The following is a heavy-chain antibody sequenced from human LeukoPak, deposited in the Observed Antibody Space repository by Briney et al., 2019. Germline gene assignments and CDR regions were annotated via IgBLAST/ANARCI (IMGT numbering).Heavy chain of an antibody. Sequence: GGSLRLSCAASGFTFSSYWMSWVRQAPGKGLEWVANIKQVGSEKYYVDSVKGRFTISRDNAKNSLYLQMNSLRAEDTAVYYCARGAHYYDFWSGYYNSKGPFDYWGQGTLVTVSS. CDR2: IKQVGSEK. CDR3: ARGAHYYDFWSGYYNSKGPFDY. CDR1: GFTFSSYW. V-gene: IGHV3-7*01. D-gene: IGHD3-3*01. J-gene: IGHJ4*02.